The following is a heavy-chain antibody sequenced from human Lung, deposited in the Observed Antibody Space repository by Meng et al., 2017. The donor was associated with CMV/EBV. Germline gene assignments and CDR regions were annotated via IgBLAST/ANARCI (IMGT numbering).Heavy chain of an antibody. Sequence: GESLKISCSASGFTFSSYAMNWVRQAPGKGLEWVSSISSSSTFKHYADSMKGRFTISGDNTKNSLYLQMSGLRAEDTALYYCARDLLGTRDYFDSWGQGTLVXVSS. CDR2: ISSSSTFK. V-gene: IGHV3-21*01. J-gene: IGHJ4*02. CDR1: GFTFSSYA. D-gene: IGHD7-27*01. CDR3: ARDLLGTRDYFDS.